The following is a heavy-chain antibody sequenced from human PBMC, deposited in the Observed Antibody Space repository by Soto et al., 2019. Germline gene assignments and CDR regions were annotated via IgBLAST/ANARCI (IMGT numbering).Heavy chain of an antibody. D-gene: IGHD2-2*01. V-gene: IGHV1-24*01. Sequence: GASVKVSCKVSGYTLTELSMHWVRQAPGKGLEWMGGFDPEDGETIYAQKFQGRVTMTEDTSTDTAYMELSSLRSEDTAVYYCATVHCISTSCYNWCDPWGQGTLVTVSS. CDR2: FDPEDGET. CDR3: ATVHCISTSCYNWCDP. J-gene: IGHJ5*02. CDR1: GYTLTELS.